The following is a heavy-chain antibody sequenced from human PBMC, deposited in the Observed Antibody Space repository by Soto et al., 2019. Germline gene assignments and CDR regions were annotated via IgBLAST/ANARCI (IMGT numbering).Heavy chain of an antibody. D-gene: IGHD5-12*01. CDR1: GGSISSGDYY. V-gene: IGHV4-30-4*01. J-gene: IGHJ4*02. CDR3: ARVYLGGYDWAVPYGRYYFDY. Sequence: SETLSLTCTVSGGSISSGDYYWSWIRQPPGKGLEWIGYIYYSGSTYYNPSLKSRVTISVDTSKNQFSLKLSSVTAADTAVYYCARVYLGGYDWAVPYGRYYFDYWGQGTLVTVSS. CDR2: IYYSGST.